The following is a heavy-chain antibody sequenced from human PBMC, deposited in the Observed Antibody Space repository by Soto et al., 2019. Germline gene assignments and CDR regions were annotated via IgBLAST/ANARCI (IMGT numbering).Heavy chain of an antibody. CDR2: IDPSDYYT. Sequence: GESLKISCKGSGYSFTSYWISWVRQMPGKGLEGMGRIDPSDYYTNYSPPFQGHVTISADNYITTAYLQLSSPKASDTAMYYCARDSSEDSSGYYYSYYYYAMDVWGQGTTVTVSS. V-gene: IGHV5-10-1*01. J-gene: IGHJ6*02. D-gene: IGHD3-22*01. CDR3: ARDSSEDSSGYYYSYYYYAMDV. CDR1: GYSFTSYW.